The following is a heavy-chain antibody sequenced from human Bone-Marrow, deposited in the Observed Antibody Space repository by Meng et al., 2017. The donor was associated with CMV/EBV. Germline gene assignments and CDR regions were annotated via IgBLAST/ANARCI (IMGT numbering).Heavy chain of an antibody. D-gene: IGHD3-3*01. CDR1: GFTFSDYF. CDR2: ISSSGSTI. Sequence: GGSLRLSCAASGFTFSDYFMSWIRQAPGKGLQWVSYISSSGSTISYADSVRGRFTISRDNAKNSLYLQMNSLRAEDTALYYCAKDIGFWSGFDYWGQGTLVTVSS. J-gene: IGHJ4*02. CDR3: AKDIGFWSGFDY. V-gene: IGHV3-11*01.